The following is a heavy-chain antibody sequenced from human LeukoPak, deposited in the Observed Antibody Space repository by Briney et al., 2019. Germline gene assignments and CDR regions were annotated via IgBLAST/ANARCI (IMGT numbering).Heavy chain of an antibody. CDR1: GGSISSGSYY. CDR3: ARVRGYSYGVYYYYYMDV. J-gene: IGHJ6*03. D-gene: IGHD5-18*01. V-gene: IGHV4-61*02. Sequence: SQTLSLTCTVSGGSISSGSYYWSWIPQPAGKGLEWIGRIYTSGSTNYNPSLKSRVTISVDTSKNQFSLKLSSVTAADTAVYYCARVRGYSYGVYYYYYMDVWGKGTTVTISS. CDR2: IYTSGST.